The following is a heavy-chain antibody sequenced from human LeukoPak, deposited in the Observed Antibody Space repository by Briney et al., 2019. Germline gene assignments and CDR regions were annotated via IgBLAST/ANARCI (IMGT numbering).Heavy chain of an antibody. J-gene: IGHJ3*02. CDR3: ARGRGSIAAVLDAFDI. CDR2: IYYSGST. V-gene: IGHV4-39*07. CDR1: GGSISSSSYY. D-gene: IGHD6-13*01. Sequence: SETLSLTCTVSGGSISSSSYYWGWIRQPPGKGLEWIGSIYYSGSTYYNPSLKSRVTISVDTSKNQFSLKLSSVTAADTAVYYCARGRGSIAAVLDAFDIWGQGTMVTVSS.